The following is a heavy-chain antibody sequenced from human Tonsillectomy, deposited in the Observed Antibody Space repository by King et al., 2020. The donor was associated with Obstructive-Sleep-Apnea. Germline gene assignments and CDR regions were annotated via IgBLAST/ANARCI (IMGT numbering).Heavy chain of an antibody. V-gene: IGHV3-15*01. CDR2: IKSKIDGGTT. Sequence: VQLVESGGGLVKPGGSLRLSCAASGFTFSNAWMSWVRQAPEKGLEWVGRIKSKIDGGTTDYAAPVKHRFTISRDDSKNTLYLQMNSLKSEDTAVYYCTIDRVMITFRGVIVSHWGQGTLVTVSS. CDR1: GFTFSNAW. CDR3: TIDRVMITFRGVIVSH. D-gene: IGHD3-16*02. J-gene: IGHJ4*02.